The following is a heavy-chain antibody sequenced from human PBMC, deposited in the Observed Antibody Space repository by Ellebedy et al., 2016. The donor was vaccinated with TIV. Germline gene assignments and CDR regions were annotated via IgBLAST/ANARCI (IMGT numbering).Heavy chain of an antibody. J-gene: IGHJ6*02. CDR1: GDSITSSTYF. CDR2: IYYSGTT. CDR3: AGGGAAGSSDYYYGMDV. D-gene: IGHD6-13*01. V-gene: IGHV4-39*01. Sequence: MPGGSLRLSCTVSGDSITSSTYFWGWIRQPPGKGMEWIGSIYYSGTTYYNPSLKRRVTISVDRSKNQFSLNVTSVTAADTAVYYCAGGGAAGSSDYYYGMDVWGQGTTVTVSS.